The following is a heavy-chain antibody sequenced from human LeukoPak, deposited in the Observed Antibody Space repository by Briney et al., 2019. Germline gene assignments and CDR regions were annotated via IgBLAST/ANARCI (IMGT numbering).Heavy chain of an antibody. CDR2: ISGSGGST. Sequence: PGGSLRLSCAASGFIFSSYAMSWVRQAPGKGLEWVSAISGSGGSTYYADSVKGRFTISRDNSKNTLYLQMNSLRAEDTAVYYCANIPFDYGGNLGYFDYWGQGTLVTVSS. CDR3: ANIPFDYGGNLGYFDY. J-gene: IGHJ4*02. V-gene: IGHV3-23*01. D-gene: IGHD4-23*01. CDR1: GFIFSSYA.